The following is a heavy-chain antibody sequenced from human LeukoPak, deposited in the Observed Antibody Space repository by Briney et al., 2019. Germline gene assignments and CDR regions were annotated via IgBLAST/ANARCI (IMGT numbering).Heavy chain of an antibody. V-gene: IGHV3-48*03. D-gene: IGHD3-22*01. CDR2: ISSSGSTI. Sequence: GSLRLSCAASGFTFSSYEMNWVRQAPGKGLEWVSYISSSGSTIYYADSVKGRFTISRDNAKNSLYLQMNSLRAEDTAVYYCAREGKCFDSSGYYHRPNDYWGQGTLVTVSS. CDR3: AREGKCFDSSGYYHRPNDY. J-gene: IGHJ4*02. CDR1: GFTFSSYE.